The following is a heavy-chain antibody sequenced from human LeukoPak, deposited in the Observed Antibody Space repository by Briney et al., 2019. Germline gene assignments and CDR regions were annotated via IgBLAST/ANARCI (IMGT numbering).Heavy chain of an antibody. CDR1: GGSFSGYY. CDR3: ARRGSGWSD. D-gene: IGHD6-19*01. V-gene: IGHV4-34*01. CDR2: IDHSGST. Sequence: PSETLSLTCAVYGGSFSGYYWSWIRQPPGKGLEWIGEIDHSGSTNYNPSLKSRVTISVDTSNNQFSLKLTSVTAADTAVYYCARRGSGWSDWGQGTQVTVSS. J-gene: IGHJ4*02.